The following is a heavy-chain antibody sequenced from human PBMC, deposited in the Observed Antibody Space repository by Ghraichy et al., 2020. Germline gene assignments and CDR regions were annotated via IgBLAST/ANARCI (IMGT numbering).Heavy chain of an antibody. V-gene: IGHV3-74*01. CDR2: INSDGSST. Sequence: GESLNISCAASGFTFSSYWMHWVRQAPGKGLVWVSRINSDGSSTSYADSVKGRFTISRDNAKNTLYLQMNSLRAEDTAVYYCARGGGNRAKNWFDPWGQGTLVTVSS. D-gene: IGHD4-23*01. CDR3: ARGGGNRAKNWFDP. CDR1: GFTFSSYW. J-gene: IGHJ5*02.